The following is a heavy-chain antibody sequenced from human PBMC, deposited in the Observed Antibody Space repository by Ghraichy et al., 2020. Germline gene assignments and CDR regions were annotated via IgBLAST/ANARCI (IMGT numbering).Heavy chain of an antibody. CDR1: GGSISSYY. J-gene: IGHJ3*02. CDR2: IYYSGST. Sequence: ETQSLTCTVSGGSISSYYWSWIRQPPGKGLEWIGYIYYSGSTNYNPSLKSRVTISVDTSKNQFSLKLSSVTAADTAVYYCARDLRIGDAFDIWGQGTMVTVSS. CDR3: ARDLRIGDAFDI. V-gene: IGHV4-59*01. D-gene: IGHD3-10*01.